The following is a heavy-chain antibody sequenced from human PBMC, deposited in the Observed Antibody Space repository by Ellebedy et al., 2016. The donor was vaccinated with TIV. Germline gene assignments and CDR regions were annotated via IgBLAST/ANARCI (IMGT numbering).Heavy chain of an antibody. Sequence: GGSLRLSCAASGFTFSSYWMHWVRQAPGKGLVWVSRINSDGTSTSYADSVRGRFTISRDNSKNTLYLQMNSLRAEDTAVYYCAKAASGWYATDYWGQGTLVTVSS. V-gene: IGHV3-74*01. J-gene: IGHJ4*02. CDR2: INSDGTST. CDR3: AKAASGWYATDY. D-gene: IGHD6-19*01. CDR1: GFTFSSYW.